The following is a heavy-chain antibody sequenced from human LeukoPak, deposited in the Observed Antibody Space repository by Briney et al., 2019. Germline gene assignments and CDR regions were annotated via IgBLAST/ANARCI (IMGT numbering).Heavy chain of an antibody. Sequence: ASVKVSCKTSGYSFTDYYMHWVRQTPGQGLEWMGWINPNSGGTSSAQKFQGRVTMTRDTSITTVYMEVSWLTSDDAAIYYCARADRLDGGPYLIGPWGQGTLVTVSS. D-gene: IGHD2-21*01. CDR2: INPNSGGT. J-gene: IGHJ5*02. CDR1: GYSFTDYY. V-gene: IGHV1-2*02. CDR3: ARADRLDGGPYLIGP.